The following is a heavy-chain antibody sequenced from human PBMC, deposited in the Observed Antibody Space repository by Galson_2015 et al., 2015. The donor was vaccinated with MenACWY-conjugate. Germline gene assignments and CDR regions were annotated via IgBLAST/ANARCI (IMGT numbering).Heavy chain of an antibody. J-gene: IGHJ6*02. CDR1: GFTFRNYW. Sequence: SLRLSCAVSGFTFRNYWMTWIRQAPGKGLEWVASIKKDGSEKYYVDSVKGRFTISRDNTKNSMYLEMNILRAEDTAAYYCARGHYGMHVWGQGTAVTASS. V-gene: IGHV3-7*03. CDR3: ARGHYGMHV. CDR2: IKKDGSEK.